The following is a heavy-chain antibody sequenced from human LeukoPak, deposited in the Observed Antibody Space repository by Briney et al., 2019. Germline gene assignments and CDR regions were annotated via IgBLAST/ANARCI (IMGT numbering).Heavy chain of an antibody. CDR2: IIPILGIA. Sequence: SVKVSCKASGGXFSSYAMSWVRQAPGQGLEWMGGIIPILGIANYAQKFQGRVTITADKYTSTAYMELSSLRSEDTAVYYCARDRGDCSGGSCYSYYYGMDVWGQGTTVTVSS. V-gene: IGHV1-69*10. D-gene: IGHD2-15*01. CDR3: ARDRGDCSGGSCYSYYYGMDV. J-gene: IGHJ6*02. CDR1: GGXFSSYA.